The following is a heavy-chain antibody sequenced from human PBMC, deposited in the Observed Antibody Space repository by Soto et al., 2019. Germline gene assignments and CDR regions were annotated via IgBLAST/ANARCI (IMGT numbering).Heavy chain of an antibody. CDR2: ISAYNGNT. J-gene: IGHJ6*03. V-gene: IGHV1-18*01. Sequence: ASVKVSCKASGYTFTSYGISWVRQAPGQGLEWMGWISAYNGNTNYAQKHQGRVTMTTDTSTSTAYMELRSLRSDDTAVYYCARGAVADFYYYYLDVWGKGTTVTVSS. D-gene: IGHD6-19*01. CDR3: ARGAVADFYYYYLDV. CDR1: GYTFTSYG.